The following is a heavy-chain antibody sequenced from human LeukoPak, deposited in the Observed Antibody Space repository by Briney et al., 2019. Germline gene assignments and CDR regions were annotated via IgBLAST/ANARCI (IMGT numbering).Heavy chain of an antibody. CDR1: GFTFSNYG. CDR2: TSSDERNI. Sequence: GGPLRLSCATSGFTFSNYGMHWVRQAPGKGLEWVAYTSSDERNIKYADSVKGRFTVSRDNSKSTLYLQMNGLRGDDTAVYYCAKGGSWSCTDWGQGTLVTVSS. V-gene: IGHV3-30*02. CDR3: AKGGSWSCTD. J-gene: IGHJ4*02. D-gene: IGHD2-8*02.